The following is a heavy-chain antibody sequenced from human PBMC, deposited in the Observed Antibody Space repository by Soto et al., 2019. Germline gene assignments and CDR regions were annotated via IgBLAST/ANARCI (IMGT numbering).Heavy chain of an antibody. CDR1: GETFASYN. CDR2: ITPVFGSV. CDR3: ARAPLSIQGAGFAP. V-gene: IGHV1-69*08. J-gene: IGHJ5*02. Sequence: QVRLIQSGPQVRKPGSSVRVSCEPSGETFASYNIAWVRQAPGQGLEWMGKITPVFGSVRYRQKFQGRLTFTADRSTGTPHMELGDLRLDGPAVSFWARAPLSIQGAGFAPWGQGPLATVPS. D-gene: IGHD3-16*01.